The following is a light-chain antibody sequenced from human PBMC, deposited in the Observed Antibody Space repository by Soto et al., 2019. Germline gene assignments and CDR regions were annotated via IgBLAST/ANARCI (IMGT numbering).Light chain of an antibody. V-gene: IGLV2-14*01. CDR3: SSYTSRSTLYV. Sequence: QSVLTQPASVSGSPGQSITISCTGTGSDVGGYNYVSWYQQHPGKAPKLMIYDVSNRPSGVSNRFSGSKSGNTASLTISGLQAEDEADYYCSSYTSRSTLYVFGTGTKVTVL. CDR1: GSDVGGYNY. CDR2: DVS. J-gene: IGLJ1*01.